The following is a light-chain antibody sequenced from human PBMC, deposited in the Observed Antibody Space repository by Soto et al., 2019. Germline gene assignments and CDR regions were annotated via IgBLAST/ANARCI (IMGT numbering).Light chain of an antibody. Sequence: DIQMTQSPSSVSASVGARVTITCRASESISSYLNWYQQTTGKAPELLIYSASNLQSGVPSWFSGSGSGTDFTLTISGLQSEDFATYYCQQSFSTPTFGQGTRLEIK. CDR1: ESISSY. CDR2: SAS. CDR3: QQSFSTPT. V-gene: IGKV1-39*01. J-gene: IGKJ5*01.